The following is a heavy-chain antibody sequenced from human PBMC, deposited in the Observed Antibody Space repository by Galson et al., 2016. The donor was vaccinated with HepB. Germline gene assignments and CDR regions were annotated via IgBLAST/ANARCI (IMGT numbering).Heavy chain of an antibody. Sequence: SLRLSCAASGFSFTTYAMSWVRQAPGKGLEWIGEIYHSGGTNYNPSLKSRVSISVDKSRNHFSLNLNSMTAADTAVYYCARNGLFSLDYWGQGTLVTVSS. CDR2: IYHSGGT. CDR1: GFSFTTYAM. J-gene: IGHJ4*02. V-gene: IGHV4-4*02. CDR3: ARNGLFSLDY. D-gene: IGHD2-21*01.